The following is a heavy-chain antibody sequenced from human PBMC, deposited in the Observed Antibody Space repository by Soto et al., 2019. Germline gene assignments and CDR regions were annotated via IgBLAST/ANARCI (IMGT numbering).Heavy chain of an antibody. D-gene: IGHD2-15*01. Sequence: GGSLRLSCAASGFTFSSYAMSWVRQAPGKGLEWVSAISGSGGSTYYADSVKGRFTISRDNSKNTLYLQMNSLRAEDTAVYYCAKGETYCSAGSCLGSKWFDPWGQGTLVTVSS. J-gene: IGHJ5*02. CDR1: GFTFSSYA. V-gene: IGHV3-23*01. CDR2: ISGSGGST. CDR3: AKGETYCSAGSCLGSKWFDP.